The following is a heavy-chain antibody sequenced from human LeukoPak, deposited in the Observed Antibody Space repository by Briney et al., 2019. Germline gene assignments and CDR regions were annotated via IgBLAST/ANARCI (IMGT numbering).Heavy chain of an antibody. D-gene: IGHD6-19*01. CDR2: IYSGGST. J-gene: IGHJ4*02. CDR1: GFTGSSNY. Sequence: GGSLGLSCAASGFTGSSNYMSWVRPAPGKGLEWGSVIYSGGSTYYADSLKGRFTISRDNSKNTLYLQMDSLRAEDTAVYYCARGSSGFNLYYFDYWGQGTLVTVSS. V-gene: IGHV3-53*01. CDR3: ARGSSGFNLYYFDY.